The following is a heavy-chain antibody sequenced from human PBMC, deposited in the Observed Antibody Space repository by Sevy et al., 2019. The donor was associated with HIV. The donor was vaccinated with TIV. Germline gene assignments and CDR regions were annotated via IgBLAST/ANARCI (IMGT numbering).Heavy chain of an antibody. V-gene: IGHV3-48*02. CDR2: CSSSSNII. J-gene: IGHJ6*02. CDR1: GFTLSPYS. CDR3: ARDAMRVGNSNYYYGMDV. Sequence: GGSLRLSCAASGFTLSPYSMEWVRQAPGKGLEWVSRCSSSSNIIYYADSAKGRFTVSRDNAKNTLYLRMDSLRDEDTAVYYCARDAMRVGNSNYYYGMDVWGQGTTVTVSS. D-gene: IGHD2-2*01.